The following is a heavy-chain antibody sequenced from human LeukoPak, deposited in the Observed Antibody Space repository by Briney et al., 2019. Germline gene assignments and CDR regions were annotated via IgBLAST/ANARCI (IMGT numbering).Heavy chain of an antibody. D-gene: IGHD3-3*01. J-gene: IGHJ6*03. CDR2: ISTMSNYI. CDR1: GFDFSTYA. Sequence: GGSLRLSCAASGFDFSTYAINWVRQAPGKGLEWVSSISTMSNYIFYGDSVKGRFTISRDNAKNSVYLQMNSLRPEDTAVYYCARVLLRFLEWQTHYYYYMDVWGKGTTVTVSS. CDR3: ARVLLRFLEWQTHYYYYMDV. V-gene: IGHV3-21*01.